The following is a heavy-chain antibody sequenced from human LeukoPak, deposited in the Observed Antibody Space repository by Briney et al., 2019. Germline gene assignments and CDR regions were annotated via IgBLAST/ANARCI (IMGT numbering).Heavy chain of an antibody. D-gene: IGHD3-10*01. CDR2: IYNSGTT. J-gene: IGHJ4*02. CDR1: GGSISNYY. Sequence: SETLSPTCTVSGGSISNYYWTWLRQPAGKGLEWIGRIYNSGTTNYNPSLKSRVTMSVDTSKNQFSLKLSSVTAADTGVYYCARGRASYDYWGQGTLVTVSS. CDR3: ARGRASYDY. V-gene: IGHV4-4*07.